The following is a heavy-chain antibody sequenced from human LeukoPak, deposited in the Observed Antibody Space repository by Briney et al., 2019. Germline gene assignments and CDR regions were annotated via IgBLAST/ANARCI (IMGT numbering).Heavy chain of an antibody. Sequence: GASVKVSCKASGYTFTSYAIHWVRQAPGQRLEWMGWISAGKGNTKYSQNFQGRVTFISNTSAHTAFMELSSLRSEDAAVYYCARDSGSGNNDYWGQGTLVTVSS. CDR3: ARDSGSGNNDY. CDR1: GYTFTSYA. J-gene: IGHJ4*02. D-gene: IGHD1-26*01. CDR2: ISAGKGNT. V-gene: IGHV1-3*01.